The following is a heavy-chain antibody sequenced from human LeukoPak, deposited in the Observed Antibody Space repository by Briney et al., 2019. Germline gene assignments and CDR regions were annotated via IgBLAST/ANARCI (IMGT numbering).Heavy chain of an antibody. D-gene: IGHD3-16*01. J-gene: IGHJ5*02. V-gene: IGHV4-59*08. CDR1: GDSITYCY. CDR2: IHHNGFI. Sequence: SETLSLTCTVFGDSITYCYWNWIRQSPAKGLEWIGYIHHNGFINYNLSLKSRVTISLDRSRNQFSLKMTSVTAADTAVYYCARRGTQRKGWNWLDPWGQGILVTVSS. CDR3: ARRGTQRKGWNWLDP.